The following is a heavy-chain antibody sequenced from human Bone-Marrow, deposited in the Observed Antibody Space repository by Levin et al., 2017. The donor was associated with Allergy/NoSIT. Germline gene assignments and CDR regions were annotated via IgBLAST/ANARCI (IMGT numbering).Heavy chain of an antibody. D-gene: IGHD2-2*01. V-gene: IGHV1-2*02. CDR3: ARGEGHIVVVPAAIEYYYYGMDV. CDR1: GYTFTGYY. Sequence: GESLKISCKASGYTFTGYYMHWVRQAPGQGLEWMGWINPNSGGTNYAQKFQGRVTMTRDTSISTAYMELSRLRSDDTAVYYCARGEGHIVVVPAAIEYYYYGMDVWGQGTTVTVSS. J-gene: IGHJ6*02. CDR2: INPNSGGT.